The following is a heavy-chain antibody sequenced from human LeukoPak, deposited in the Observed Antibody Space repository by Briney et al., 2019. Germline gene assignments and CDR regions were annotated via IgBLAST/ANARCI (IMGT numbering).Heavy chain of an antibody. Sequence: PSETLSLTCTVSGGSISSHYWTWIRQPPGKGLEWIGYIYNTGSTNYNPSLKSRVTISLDTSKNQFSLKLTSVTAADTDIYFCARDDYGVFDAFDVWGQGTVVTVSS. D-gene: IGHD3-16*01. CDR3: ARDDYGVFDAFDV. V-gene: IGHV4-59*08. J-gene: IGHJ3*01. CDR1: GGSISSHY. CDR2: IYNTGST.